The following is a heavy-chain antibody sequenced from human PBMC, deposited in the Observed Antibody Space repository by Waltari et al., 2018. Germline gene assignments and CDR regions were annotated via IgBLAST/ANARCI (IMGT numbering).Heavy chain of an antibody. J-gene: IGHJ4*02. V-gene: IGHV3-53*01. CDR3: ARVVRYNWNEYDY. CDR1: GFDVRSKY. Sequence: EVQLVESGGGFFQPGGSLRLSCAASGFDVRSKYMSWVRQAPGKGLEWVSVLYRDDVAFCADSVSGRFIVSRDNSRNTLDLQMNNLRAEDTAVYYCARVVRYNWNEYDYWGPGTLVTVSS. D-gene: IGHD1-20*01. CDR2: LYRDDVA.